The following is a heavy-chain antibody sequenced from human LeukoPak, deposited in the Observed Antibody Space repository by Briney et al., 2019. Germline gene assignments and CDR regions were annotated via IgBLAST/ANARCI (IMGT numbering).Heavy chain of an antibody. CDR1: GFAIVDHF. V-gene: IGHV3-69-1*01. Sequence: GGSLRLSCAASGFAIVDHFMHWVRQTPGKGLEWVSTINGVGATFYADSVKGRFSISRYRSKNTFHLQMNSLRAEDTAVYSCARRGVQGYMDVWGKGTTVAVSS. CDR3: ARRGVQGYMDV. CDR2: INGVGAT. D-gene: IGHD1-26*01. J-gene: IGHJ6*03.